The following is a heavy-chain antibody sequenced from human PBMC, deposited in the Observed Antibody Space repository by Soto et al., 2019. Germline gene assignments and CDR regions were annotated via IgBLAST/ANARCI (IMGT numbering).Heavy chain of an antibody. CDR2: VAGNGDST. Sequence: GGSLRLSCAASGFTFSSYAMNWVRQAPGKGLEWVSSVAGNGDSTYHAESVRGRLTISRDNSKNTLYLQMNSLRAEDTAVYYCARDSSGWYYFDYWGQGTLVTVSS. J-gene: IGHJ4*02. D-gene: IGHD6-19*01. CDR3: ARDSSGWYYFDY. CDR1: GFTFSSYA. V-gene: IGHV3-23*01.